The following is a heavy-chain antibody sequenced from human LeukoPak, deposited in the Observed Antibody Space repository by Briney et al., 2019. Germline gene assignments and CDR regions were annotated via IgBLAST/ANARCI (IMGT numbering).Heavy chain of an antibody. J-gene: IGHJ3*02. Sequence: PGGSLRLSCAASGFTFSRYGMHWVRQAPGKGLEWVSGISWNSGSIGYADSVKGRFTISRDNAKNSLYLQMNSLRAEDTALYYCASLVVTPTDAFDIWGQGTMVTVSS. CDR3: ASLVVTPTDAFDI. V-gene: IGHV3-9*01. CDR1: GFTFSRYG. D-gene: IGHD2-21*02. CDR2: ISWNSGSI.